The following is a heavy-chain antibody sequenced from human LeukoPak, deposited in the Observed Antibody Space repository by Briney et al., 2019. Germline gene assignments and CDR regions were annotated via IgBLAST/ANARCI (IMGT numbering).Heavy chain of an antibody. Sequence: SETLSLTCAVSGGSISSGGYSWSWIRQPPGKGLEWIGYIYHSGSTYYNPSLKSRVTISVDRSKNQFSLKLSSVTAADTAVYYCARFRRYNNAFDIWGQGTMVTVSS. V-gene: IGHV4-30-2*01. CDR2: IYHSGST. CDR3: ARFRRYNNAFDI. CDR1: GGSISSGGYS. D-gene: IGHD1-1*01. J-gene: IGHJ3*02.